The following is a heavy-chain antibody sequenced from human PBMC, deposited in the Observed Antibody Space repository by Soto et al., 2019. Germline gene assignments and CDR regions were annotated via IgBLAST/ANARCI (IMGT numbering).Heavy chain of an antibody. CDR2: ISNDGSKK. D-gene: IGHD6-13*01. V-gene: IGHV3-30*18. Sequence: QVQLVESGGGVVQPGRSLRLSCTASGFTFSYYGIHWVRQAPGKGLEWVAFISNDGSKKSYADSLMGRFTISRDNSKNTLFVQMNRLRVEDTAVYYCAKEGSFSSWCFGGGGGNKYYGMDVWGQGTTVTVSS. CDR3: AKEGSFSSWCFGGGGGNKYYGMDV. CDR1: GFTFSYYG. J-gene: IGHJ6*02.